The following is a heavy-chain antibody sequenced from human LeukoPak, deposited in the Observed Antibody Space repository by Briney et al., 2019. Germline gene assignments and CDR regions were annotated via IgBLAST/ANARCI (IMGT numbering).Heavy chain of an antibody. J-gene: IGHJ4*02. Sequence: RGSLRLSCAASGFTLSDHYIDWVRQAPGKGLEWVARSRSKLNSYTTEYAASVKGRFTISRHESENSLYLQMNSLKTEDTAVYYCIRAVYDSSEYSFDLGGQGRLVTVS. D-gene: IGHD3-22*01. V-gene: IGHV3-72*01. CDR3: IRAVYDSSEYSFDL. CDR1: GFTLSDHY. CDR2: SRSKLNSYTT.